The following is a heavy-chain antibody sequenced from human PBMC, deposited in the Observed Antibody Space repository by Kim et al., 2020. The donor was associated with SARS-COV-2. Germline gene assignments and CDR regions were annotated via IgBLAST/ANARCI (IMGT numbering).Heavy chain of an antibody. Sequence: GGSLRLSCAASGFTFSSYSMNWVRQAPGKGLEWVSSISSSSSYIYYADSVKGRFTISRDNAKNSLYLQMNSLRAEDTAVYYCARDAGIAARPDYYYGMDVWGQGTTVTVSS. V-gene: IGHV3-21*01. CDR2: ISSSSSYI. J-gene: IGHJ6*02. D-gene: IGHD6-6*01. CDR3: ARDAGIAARPDYYYGMDV. CDR1: GFTFSSYS.